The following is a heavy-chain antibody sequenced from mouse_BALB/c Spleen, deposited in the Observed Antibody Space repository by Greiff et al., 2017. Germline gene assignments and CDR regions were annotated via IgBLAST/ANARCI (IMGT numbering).Heavy chain of an antibody. D-gene: IGHD2-4*01. J-gene: IGHJ3*01. V-gene: IGHV2-2*02. CDR3: AREEDYDHGGFAY. Sequence: VMLVESGPGLVQPSQSVSITCTVSGFSLTSYGVHWVRQSPGKGLEWLGVIWSGGSTDYNAAFISRLSISKDNSKSQVFFKMNSLQANDTAIYYCAREEDYDHGGFAYWGQGTLVTVSA. CDR2: IWSGGST. CDR1: GFSLTSYG.